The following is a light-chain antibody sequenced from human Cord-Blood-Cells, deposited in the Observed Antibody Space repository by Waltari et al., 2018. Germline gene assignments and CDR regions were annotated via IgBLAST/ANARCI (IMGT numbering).Light chain of an antibody. V-gene: IGLV2-14*03. CDR2: DVS. CDR3: ISYTSSSTLV. Sequence: QSALTQPASVSGSPGQSITMSCTGTSSDVGGYNYVSWYQQHPGKTPKLMIYDVSNRPSGFSNRFSGSKSGNTASLTSSGLHAEDEADYYCISYTSSSTLVFGGGTKLTVL. J-gene: IGLJ3*02. CDR1: SSDVGGYNY.